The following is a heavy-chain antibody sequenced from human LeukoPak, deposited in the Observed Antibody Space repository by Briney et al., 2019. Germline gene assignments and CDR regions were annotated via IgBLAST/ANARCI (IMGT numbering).Heavy chain of an antibody. J-gene: IGHJ5*02. CDR3: ARAVGIAARRRLAP. Sequence: SETLSLTCAVYGGSFSGYYWSWIRQPPGKGLEWIGEINHSGSTNYNPSLKSRVTISVDTSKNQFSLKLSSVTAADTAVYYCARAVGIAARRRLAPWGQGTLVTVSS. D-gene: IGHD6-6*01. CDR1: GGSFSGYY. V-gene: IGHV4-34*01. CDR2: INHSGST.